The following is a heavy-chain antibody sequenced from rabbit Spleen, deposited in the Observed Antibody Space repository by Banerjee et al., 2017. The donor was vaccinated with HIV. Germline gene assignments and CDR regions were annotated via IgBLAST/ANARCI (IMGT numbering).Heavy chain of an antibody. D-gene: IGHD1-1*01. Sequence: QSLEESGGDLVKPGASLTLTCTASGFDFSSNAMCWVRQAPGKGPEWIACIYNGDGSTYYASWAKGRFTISRTSSTTVTLQMTSLTAADTATYFCARDLTDVIGWNFGWWGPGTLVTVS. CDR3: ARDLTDVIGWNFGW. CDR1: GFDFSSNA. J-gene: IGHJ4*01. CDR2: IYNGDGST. V-gene: IGHV1S40*01.